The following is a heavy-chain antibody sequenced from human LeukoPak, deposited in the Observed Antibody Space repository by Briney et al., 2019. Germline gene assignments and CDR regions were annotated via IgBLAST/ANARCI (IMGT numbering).Heavy chain of an antibody. D-gene: IGHD3-10*01. Sequence: GGSLRLSCAASGFPFSTYDMHWVRQAPDKGLQWVAVISSDGYRTDYPDSVRGRFTISRDNFKNTVDLQMISVTAEGTAMYFCAKGLGTGSVLARPLHYWGQGTLVTVSS. CDR1: GFPFSTYD. V-gene: IGHV3-30*18. CDR3: AKGLGTGSVLARPLHY. J-gene: IGHJ4*02. CDR2: ISSDGYRT.